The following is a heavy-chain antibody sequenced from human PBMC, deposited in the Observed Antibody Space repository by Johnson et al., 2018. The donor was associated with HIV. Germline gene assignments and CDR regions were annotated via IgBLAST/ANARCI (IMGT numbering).Heavy chain of an antibody. Sequence: QVQLVESGGGVVQPGRSLRLSCAASGFTFSSYGMHWVRQAPGKGLEWVAVIWYDGSNKYYADSVKGRFTISRDNSKNTLYLQMNSLRADDTALYYCATWIQLWPDAFDIWGQGTMVTVSS. CDR3: ATWIQLWPDAFDI. CDR2: IWYDGSNK. V-gene: IGHV3-33*01. J-gene: IGHJ3*02. D-gene: IGHD5-18*01. CDR1: GFTFSSYG.